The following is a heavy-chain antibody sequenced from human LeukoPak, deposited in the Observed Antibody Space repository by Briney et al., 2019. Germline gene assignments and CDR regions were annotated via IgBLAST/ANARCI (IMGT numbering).Heavy chain of an antibody. CDR1: GGSISSGDSY. V-gene: IGHV4-30-4*01. Sequence: SETLSLTCTVSGGSISSGDSYWSWIRQPPGKGLEWIGYIYYSGSTYYNPSLKSRVTISVDTSKNQFSLKLSSVTVADTAVYYCARSMGNYYDSSGYHEVHFDYWGQGTLVTVSS. D-gene: IGHD3-22*01. J-gene: IGHJ4*02. CDR3: ARSMGNYYDSSGYHEVHFDY. CDR2: IYYSGST.